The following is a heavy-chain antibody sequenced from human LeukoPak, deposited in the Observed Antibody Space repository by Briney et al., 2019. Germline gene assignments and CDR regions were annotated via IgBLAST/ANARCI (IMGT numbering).Heavy chain of an antibody. CDR1: GFTFSSYG. CDR2: IRYDGSNK. J-gene: IGHJ5*02. D-gene: IGHD6-19*01. CDR3: AKDTPRCQWLDGGWFDP. V-gene: IGHV3-30*02. Sequence: GGSLRLSCAASGFTFSSYGMHWVRQAPGKGLEWVAFIRYDGSNKYYADSVKGRFTISRDNSKNTLYLQMNSLRAEDTAVYYCAKDTPRCQWLDGGWFDPWGQGTLVTVSS.